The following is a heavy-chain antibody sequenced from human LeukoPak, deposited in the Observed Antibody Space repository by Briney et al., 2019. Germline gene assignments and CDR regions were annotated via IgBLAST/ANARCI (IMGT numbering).Heavy chain of an antibody. D-gene: IGHD3-10*01. V-gene: IGHV1-46*01. J-gene: IGHJ4*02. Sequence: ASVKVSCKASGYTFTSNYIHWVRQAPGQGLEWMGMIYPRDGSTSYAQKFQGRVTITRDTSASTAYMELSSLRSEDTAVYYCARGGSGSYLVAYWGQGTLVTVSS. CDR1: GYTFTSNY. CDR2: IYPRDGST. CDR3: ARGGSGSYLVAY.